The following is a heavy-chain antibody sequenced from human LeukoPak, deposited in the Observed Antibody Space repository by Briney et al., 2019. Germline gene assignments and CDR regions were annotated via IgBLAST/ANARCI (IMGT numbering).Heavy chain of an antibody. CDR2: IGISSGPL. D-gene: IGHD3-10*01. V-gene: IGHV3-48*03. Sequence: GGSLRLSCAASGFTFSSYEMNWVRQTPGGRLEWVSFIGISSGPLLYADSVKGRFTISRDNAKASVYLQMNRLRAEDTAVYYCARAKGYTSSYSFDYWGQGILVTVSS. J-gene: IGHJ4*02. CDR1: GFTFSSYE. CDR3: ARAKGYTSSYSFDY.